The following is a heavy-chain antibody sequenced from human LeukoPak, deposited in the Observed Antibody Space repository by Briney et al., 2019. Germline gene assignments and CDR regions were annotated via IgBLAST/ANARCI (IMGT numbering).Heavy chain of an antibody. V-gene: IGHV3-23*01. Sequence: GGSLRLSCAASGFSFSSHTMNWLRQAPGKGLEWVSSITAGTIYTYYADSVKGRFTISRDKSKNTLYLQMNSLRAEDTAVYYCAKAPYYDFWSGRVSYNWLDSWGRGTLVTVSS. D-gene: IGHD3-3*01. CDR3: AKAPYYDFWSGRVSYNWLDS. CDR1: GFSFSSHT. CDR2: ITAGTIYT. J-gene: IGHJ5*01.